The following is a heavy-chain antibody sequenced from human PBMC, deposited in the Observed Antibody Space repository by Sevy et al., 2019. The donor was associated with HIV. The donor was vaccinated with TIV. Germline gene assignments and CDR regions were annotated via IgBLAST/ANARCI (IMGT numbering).Heavy chain of an antibody. Sequence: SETLSLTCTVSGGSISSYYWSWIRQPPGKGLEWIGYIYYSGSTNYNPSLKSRVTISVDTSKNQFSLRLSSVTAADTAVYYWARGLGGGGDYYDSSGYYHYFDYWGQGTLVTVSS. V-gene: IGHV4-59*01. CDR2: IYYSGST. CDR1: GGSISSYY. J-gene: IGHJ4*02. D-gene: IGHD3-22*01. CDR3: ARGLGGGGDYYDSSGYYHYFDY.